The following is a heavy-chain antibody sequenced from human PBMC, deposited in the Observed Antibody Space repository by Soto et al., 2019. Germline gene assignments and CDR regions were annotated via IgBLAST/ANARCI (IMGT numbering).Heavy chain of an antibody. CDR1: GLNVADYA. Sequence: EVQLVESGGGLVQPGRSLRLSCVVSGLNVADYAMHWVRQLPGKGLEWVAGLSWSGGTIDYADSVKGRFTIARDNAKNSQYLDMNSLRPEDSDFAYGTNSVRHPFSYYFDTWGQGTLVTVSS. J-gene: IGHJ4*02. CDR2: LSWSGGTI. V-gene: IGHV3-9*01. CDR3: TNSVRHPFSYYFDT.